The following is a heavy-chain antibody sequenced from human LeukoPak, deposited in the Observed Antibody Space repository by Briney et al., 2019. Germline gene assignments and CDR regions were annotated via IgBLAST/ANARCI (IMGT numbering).Heavy chain of an antibody. Sequence: TSETLSLTCTVSGGSISSYYWSWIRQPPGKGLEWIGYIYYSGSTNYNPFLKSRVTISRDTSKNHFSLELSSVTAADTAVYFCARGRVSSSSWSSTYYYYFYMDVWGKGTTVTVSS. CDR2: IYYSGST. CDR3: ARGRVSSSSWSSTYYYYFYMDV. CDR1: GGSISSYY. J-gene: IGHJ6*03. V-gene: IGHV4-59*01. D-gene: IGHD6-13*01.